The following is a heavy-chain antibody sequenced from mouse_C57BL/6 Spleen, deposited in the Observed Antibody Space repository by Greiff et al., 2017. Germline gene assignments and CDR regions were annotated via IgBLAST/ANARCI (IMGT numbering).Heavy chain of an antibody. V-gene: IGHV5-12*01. Sequence: EVMLVESGGGLVQPGGSLKLSCAASGFTFSDYYMYWVRQTPEKRLEWVAYISNGGGITYYPDTVKGRFTISRYNAKSTLYLQMSRLKSEDTAMYYCARHGTGTLPWFAYWGQGTLVTVSA. CDR1: GFTFSDYY. D-gene: IGHD4-1*01. J-gene: IGHJ3*01. CDR3: ARHGTGTLPWFAY. CDR2: ISNGGGIT.